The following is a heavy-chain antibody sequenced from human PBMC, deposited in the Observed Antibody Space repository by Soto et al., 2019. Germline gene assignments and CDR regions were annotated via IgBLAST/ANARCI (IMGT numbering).Heavy chain of an antibody. CDR3: ARGITGTVSYYYGMDV. V-gene: IGHV1-69*12. J-gene: IGHJ6*02. Sequence: QVQLVQSGAEVKKPGSSVKVSCKASGGTFSSYAISWVRQAPGQGLEWMGGIIPIFGTANYAQKFQGRVTITADESTSTAYMALRSLRSEDTAVYYCARGITGTVSYYYGMDVWGQGTTVTVSS. CDR2: IIPIFGTA. D-gene: IGHD1-20*01. CDR1: GGTFSSYA.